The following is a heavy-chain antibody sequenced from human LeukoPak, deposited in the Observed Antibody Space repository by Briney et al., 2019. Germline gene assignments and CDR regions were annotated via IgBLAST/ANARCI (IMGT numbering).Heavy chain of an antibody. J-gene: IGHJ4*02. CDR2: IYPGDSDT. V-gene: IGHV5-51*01. CDR3: ARQGGYVWGSYRYTLPFDY. Sequence: GESLKISCKGSGYSFTSHWIGWVRQMPGKGLEGMGIIYPGDSDTRYSPSFQGQVTISADKSISTAYLQWSSLKASDTAMYYCARQGGYVWGSYRYTLPFDYWGQGTLVTVSS. CDR1: GYSFTSHW. D-gene: IGHD3-16*02.